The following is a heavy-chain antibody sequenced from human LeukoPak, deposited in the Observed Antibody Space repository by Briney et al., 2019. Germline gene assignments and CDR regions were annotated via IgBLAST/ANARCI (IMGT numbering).Heavy chain of an antibody. Sequence: SVTVSFKASGFTFTSSAMQWVRQARGQRLEWIGWIVVGSGNTNYAQKFQERVTITRDMSTSTAYMELSSLRSEDTAVYYCAAAPYYYDSSAYYGMDVWGQGTTVTVSS. J-gene: IGHJ6*01. CDR2: IVVGSGNT. D-gene: IGHD3-22*01. V-gene: IGHV1-58*02. CDR3: AAAPYYYDSSAYYGMDV. CDR1: GFTFTSSA.